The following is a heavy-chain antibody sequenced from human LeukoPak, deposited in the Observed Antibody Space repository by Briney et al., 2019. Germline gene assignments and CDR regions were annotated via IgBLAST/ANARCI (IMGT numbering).Heavy chain of an antibody. CDR2: IYYSGST. Sequence: SQTLSLTCTVSGGSISSGGYSWSWIRQHPGKGLEWIGYIYYSGSTYYNPSLKSRVTISVDTSKNQFSLKLSSVTAADTAVYYCARWVIRYSYGYGFDPWGQGTLVTVSS. J-gene: IGHJ5*02. CDR1: GGSISSGGYS. V-gene: IGHV4-31*03. D-gene: IGHD5-18*01. CDR3: ARWVIRYSYGYGFDP.